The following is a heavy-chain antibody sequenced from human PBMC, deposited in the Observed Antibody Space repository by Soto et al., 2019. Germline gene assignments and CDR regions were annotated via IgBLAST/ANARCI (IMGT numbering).Heavy chain of an antibody. CDR2: IIPIFGTA. V-gene: IGHV1-69*01. CDR1: GGTFSSYA. J-gene: IGHJ4*02. D-gene: IGHD6-13*01. CDR3: ARGGAGEQQLFFFFDY. Sequence: QVQLVQSGAEVKKPGSSVKVSCKASGGTFSSYAISWVRQAPGQGLEWMGGIIPIFGTANYAQKFQGRVTITAEESTSTAYMELSSLRSEDTAVYYCARGGAGEQQLFFFFDYWGQGTLVTVSS.